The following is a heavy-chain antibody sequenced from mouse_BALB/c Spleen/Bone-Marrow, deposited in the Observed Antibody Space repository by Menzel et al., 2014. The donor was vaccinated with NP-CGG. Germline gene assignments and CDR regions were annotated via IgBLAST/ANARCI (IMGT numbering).Heavy chain of an antibody. CDR3: TSYGAWFAY. J-gene: IGHJ3*01. V-gene: IGHV1S22*01. D-gene: IGHD1-1*01. Sequence: LQQSGSELVRPGASVKLFCKASGYTFTSYWMHWVKQRPGQGLEWIGNIYPGSGSTNYDEKFKSKATLTVDTSSSTAYMQLSSLTSEDSAVYYCTSYGAWFAYWGQGTLVTVSA. CDR1: GYTFTSYW. CDR2: IYPGSGST.